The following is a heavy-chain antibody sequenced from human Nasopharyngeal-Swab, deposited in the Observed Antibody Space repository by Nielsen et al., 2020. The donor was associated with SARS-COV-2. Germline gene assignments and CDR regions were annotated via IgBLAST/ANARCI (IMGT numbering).Heavy chain of an antibody. CDR3: AKGKEAIVVVPGILNWFDP. Sequence: LRLSCAASGFTFDDYAMHWVRQAPGKGLEWVSGISWNSGSIGYADSVKGRFTISRDNAKNSLYLQMNSLRAEDTALYYCAKGKEAIVVVPGILNWFDPWGQGTLVTVSS. CDR1: GFTFDDYA. J-gene: IGHJ5*02. D-gene: IGHD2-2*01. CDR2: ISWNSGSI. V-gene: IGHV3-9*01.